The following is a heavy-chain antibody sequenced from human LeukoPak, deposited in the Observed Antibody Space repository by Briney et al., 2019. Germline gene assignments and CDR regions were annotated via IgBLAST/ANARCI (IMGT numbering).Heavy chain of an antibody. CDR1: GFTFSSYW. Sequence: PGGSLRLSCAASGFTFSSYWMSWVRQAPGKGLEWVANIKQDGSEKYYVDSVKGRFTISRDNAKNSLYLQMNSLRAEDTAVYYCARESKLGAAPTGGYYYYGMDVWGQGTTVTVSS. D-gene: IGHD2-15*01. J-gene: IGHJ6*02. CDR3: ARESKLGAAPTGGYYYYGMDV. V-gene: IGHV3-7*03. CDR2: IKQDGSEK.